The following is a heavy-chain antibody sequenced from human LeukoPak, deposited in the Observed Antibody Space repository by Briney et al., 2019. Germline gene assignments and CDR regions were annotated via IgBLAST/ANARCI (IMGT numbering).Heavy chain of an antibody. CDR1: GFTFSDYY. J-gene: IGHJ4*02. CDR3: ARGHPRGYNFWSGYYSDY. V-gene: IGHV3-11*04. D-gene: IGHD3-3*01. CDR2: ISSSGSTI. Sequence: AGGSLRLSCAASGFTFSDYYMSWIRQAPGKGLEWISYISSSGSTIYYADSVKGRFTISRDSAKNSLYLQMNSLRAEDAAVYYCARGHPRGYNFWSGYYSDYWGQGTLVTVSS.